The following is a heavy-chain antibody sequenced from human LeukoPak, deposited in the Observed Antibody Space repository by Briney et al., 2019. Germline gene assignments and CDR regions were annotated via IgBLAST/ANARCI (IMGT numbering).Heavy chain of an antibody. CDR1: GFTFSSYA. J-gene: IGHJ4*02. D-gene: IGHD5-12*01. V-gene: IGHV3-23*01. Sequence: GGSLRLSCAASGFTFSSYAMSWVRQAPGKGLEWVSAISGSGGSTYYADSVKGRFTISRDNSKNTLYLQMNSLRAEDTAVYYCAKDEEGTIVATIFDYWGQGTLVTVSS. CDR3: AKDEEGTIVATIFDY. CDR2: ISGSGGST.